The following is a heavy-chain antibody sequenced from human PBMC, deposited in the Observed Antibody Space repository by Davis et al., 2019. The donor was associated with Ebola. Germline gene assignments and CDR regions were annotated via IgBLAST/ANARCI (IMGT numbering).Heavy chain of an antibody. CDR3: AEGHSSAFDL. J-gene: IGHJ3*01. Sequence: GESLKISCAASGFTFSSYTMNWVRQAPGKGLEWVSSISSSGSYIYYADSVKGRFTISRDNAENSLYLQMNSLRAEDTAVYYCAEGHSSAFDLWGQGTTVIVSS. CDR1: GFTFSSYT. V-gene: IGHV3-21*01. CDR2: ISSSGSYI.